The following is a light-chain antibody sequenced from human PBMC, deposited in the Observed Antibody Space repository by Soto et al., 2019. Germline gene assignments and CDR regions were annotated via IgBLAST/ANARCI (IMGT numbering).Light chain of an antibody. CDR1: SSDVGGYNY. V-gene: IGLV2-14*01. CDR3: SSYTSSSTLRV. CDR2: DVS. J-gene: IGLJ1*01. Sequence: ALTQPASVSGSPGQSITISCTGTSSDVGGYNYVSWYQQHPDKAPKLMIYDVSNRPSGVSNRFSGSKSGNTASLTISGLQAEDEANYYCSSYTSSSTLRVFGTGTKVTVL.